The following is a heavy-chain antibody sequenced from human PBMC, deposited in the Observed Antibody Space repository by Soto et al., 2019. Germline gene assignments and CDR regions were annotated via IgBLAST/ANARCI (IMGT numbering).Heavy chain of an antibody. J-gene: IGHJ1*01. CDR3: ARPVFQCPAYLGTEYFHH. Sequence: VASVKVSCKASGYTFTGYYMHWVRQAPGQGLEWMGWINPNSGGTNYAQKFQGWVTMTRDTSISTAYMELSSLRSDDTAVYYCARPVFQCPAYLGTEYFHHCGPGNLVTVSS. V-gene: IGHV1-2*04. D-gene: IGHD3-16*01. CDR1: GYTFTGYY. CDR2: INPNSGGT.